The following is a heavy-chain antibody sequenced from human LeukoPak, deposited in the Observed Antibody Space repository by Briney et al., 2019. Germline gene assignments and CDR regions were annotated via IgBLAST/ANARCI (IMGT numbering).Heavy chain of an antibody. CDR1: GFTFSGYW. D-gene: IGHD3-22*01. V-gene: IGHV3-48*04. J-gene: IGHJ4*02. CDR2: ISRSASTI. CDR3: ARGYDSGSYYVY. Sequence: TGGSLRLSCAASGFTFSGYWMSWVRQAPGKGLEWVSYISRSASTIYYADSVKGRFTISRDNAKNSLYLQMNSLRAEDTAVYYCARGYDSGSYYVYWGQGTLVTVSS.